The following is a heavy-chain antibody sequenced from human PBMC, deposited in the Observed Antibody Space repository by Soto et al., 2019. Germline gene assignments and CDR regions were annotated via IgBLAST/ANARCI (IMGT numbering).Heavy chain of an antibody. D-gene: IGHD4-4*01. CDR2: ISSSGSTI. J-gene: IGHJ6*02. V-gene: IGHV3-48*03. CDR3: AREGSAVTTCGMDV. CDR1: GFTFSSYE. Sequence: PGGSLRLSCAASGFTFSSYEMNWVRQAPGKGLEWVSYISSSGSTIYYADSVKGRFTISRDNAKNSLYLQMNSLRAEDTAVYYCAREGSAVTTCGMDVWGQGTTVTVSS.